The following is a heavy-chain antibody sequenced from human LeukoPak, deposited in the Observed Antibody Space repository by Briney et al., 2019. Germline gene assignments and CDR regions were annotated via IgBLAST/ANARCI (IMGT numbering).Heavy chain of an antibody. D-gene: IGHD2-2*01. CDR1: GGSISSSNW. CDR3: ARAADNINYHYYYGMDV. V-gene: IGHV4-4*02. Sequence: SGTLSLTCAVSGGSISSSNWWSWVRQPPGKGLEWIGEIYHSGSANYNPSLKSRVTISVDKSKNQFSLKLSSVTAADTAVYYCARAADNINYHYYYGMDVWGQGTTVTVSS. J-gene: IGHJ6*02. CDR2: IYHSGSA.